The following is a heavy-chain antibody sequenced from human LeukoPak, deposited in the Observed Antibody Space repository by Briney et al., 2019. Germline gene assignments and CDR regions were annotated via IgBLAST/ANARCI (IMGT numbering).Heavy chain of an antibody. CDR2: IYHSGST. CDR1: GGSISSGGYS. V-gene: IGHV4-30-2*01. CDR3: AREAGYCGSTSCYRGAFDI. D-gene: IGHD2-2*02. J-gene: IGHJ3*02. Sequence: SQTLSLTCAVSGGSISSGGYSWSWIRQPPGKGLEWIGYIYHSGSTYYNPSLKSRVTISVDTSKNQFSLKLSSVTAADTAVYYCAREAGYCGSTSCYRGAFDIWGQGTMVTVSS.